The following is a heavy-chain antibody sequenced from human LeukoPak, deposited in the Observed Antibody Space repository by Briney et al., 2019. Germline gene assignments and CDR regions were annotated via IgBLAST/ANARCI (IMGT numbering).Heavy chain of an antibody. J-gene: IGHJ4*02. CDR2: MYYSGGI. D-gene: IGHD6-19*01. Sequence: SETLSLTCTVSGGSIRSYYWTWIRQPPGKGLEWVGSMYYSGGIQYNPSLERRLSISIDTSKSLFSLDVTSVTAADTAIYYCARGGAVAGSPDDFDYWGQGTLVTVSS. V-gene: IGHV4-59*01. CDR3: ARGGAVAGSPDDFDY. CDR1: GGSIRSYY.